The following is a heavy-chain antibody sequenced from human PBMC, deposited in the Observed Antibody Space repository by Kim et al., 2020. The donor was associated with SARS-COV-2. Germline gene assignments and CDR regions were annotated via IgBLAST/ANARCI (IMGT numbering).Heavy chain of an antibody. J-gene: IGHJ4*02. CDR1: GYTFSRYG. D-gene: IGHD6-13*01. CDR3: ARDGPITGSNSDY. Sequence: ASVKVSCKASGYTFSRYGVSWVRQAPGQGLEWMGWISSYNGNKYYTEKFQGRVTMTTDTSTSTAYMELRSLRSDDTAVYFCARDGPITGSNSDYWGQGTLVTVSS. V-gene: IGHV1-18*04. CDR2: ISSYNGNK.